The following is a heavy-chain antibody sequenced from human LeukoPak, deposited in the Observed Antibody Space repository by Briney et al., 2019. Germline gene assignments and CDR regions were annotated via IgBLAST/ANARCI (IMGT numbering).Heavy chain of an antibody. CDR1: GFTFSSYS. V-gene: IGHV3-21*01. D-gene: IGHD3-3*01. J-gene: IGHJ5*02. CDR3: ARDQVVLQFLESPWFDP. CDR2: ISSSSSYI. Sequence: GGSLRLSCAASGFTFSSYSMNWVRQAPGKGLEWVSSISSSSSYIYYADSVKGRFTISRDNAKNSLYLQMNSLRAEDTAVYYCARDQVVLQFLESPWFDPWGQGTLVTVSS.